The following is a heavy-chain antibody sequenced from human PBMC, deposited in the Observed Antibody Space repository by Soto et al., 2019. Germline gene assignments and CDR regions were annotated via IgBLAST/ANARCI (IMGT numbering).Heavy chain of an antibody. CDR1: GYTFTSYG. Sequence: ASVKVSCKASGYTFTSYGIHWVRQAPGQRLEWMGWVNAANGDTKYSPKFQGRVTITRDTSASTAYMELSSLRSEDTAVYYCVRRHVSATGIDWFDPWGQGTLVTVSS. CDR3: VRRHVSATGIDWFDP. V-gene: IGHV1-3*01. J-gene: IGHJ5*02. D-gene: IGHD6-13*01. CDR2: VNAANGDT.